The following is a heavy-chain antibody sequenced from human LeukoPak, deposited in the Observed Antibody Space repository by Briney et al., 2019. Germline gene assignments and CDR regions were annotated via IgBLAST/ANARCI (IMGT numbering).Heavy chain of an antibody. CDR3: ARSGYYYDSSGYSPFAEYFQH. CDR2: IYYSGST. CDR1: GGSISSGGYY. J-gene: IGHJ1*01. D-gene: IGHD3-22*01. Sequence: SRTLSLTCTVSGGSISSGGYYWSWIRQHPGKGLEWIGYIYYSGSTYYNPSLKSRVTISVDTSKNQFSLKLSSVTAADTAVYYCARSGYYYDSSGYSPFAEYFQHWGQGTLVTVSS. V-gene: IGHV4-31*03.